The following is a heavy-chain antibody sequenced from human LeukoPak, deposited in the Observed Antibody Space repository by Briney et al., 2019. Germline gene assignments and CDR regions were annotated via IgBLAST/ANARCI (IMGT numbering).Heavy chain of an antibody. Sequence: SETLSLTCSVYGGSFSAFYWNWIRQPPGKGLEWVGEVNHSGSTYYNPSLKSRVTFSVDTSKKQFSLKLTSVTAADTAVYYCARAVYCSSTNCYGFDYWGQGTLVTVSS. CDR2: VNHSGST. CDR3: ARAVYCSSTNCYGFDY. J-gene: IGHJ4*02. V-gene: IGHV4-34*01. CDR1: GGSFSAFY. D-gene: IGHD2-2*01.